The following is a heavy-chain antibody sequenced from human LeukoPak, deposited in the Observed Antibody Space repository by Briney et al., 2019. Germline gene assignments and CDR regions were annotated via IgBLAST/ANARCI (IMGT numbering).Heavy chain of an antibody. D-gene: IGHD2-15*01. Sequence: GGSLRLSCPASGFTFSRYAMSWVRQAPGEGLEWVSAISGSGGSTYYADSVKGRITISRDNSKNTLYLQMNSLRAEDTAVYYCAKDLSGGSYDYWGQGTLVTVSS. V-gene: IGHV3-23*01. J-gene: IGHJ4*02. CDR2: ISGSGGST. CDR3: AKDLSGGSYDY. CDR1: GFTFSRYA.